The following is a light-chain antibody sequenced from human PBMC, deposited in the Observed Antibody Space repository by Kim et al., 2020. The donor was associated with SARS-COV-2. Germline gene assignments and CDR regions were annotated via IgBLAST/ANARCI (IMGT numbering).Light chain of an antibody. CDR2: LAS. CDR3: QQSTSYPIT. Sequence: SASLGDRVTITGRASQGISSRLAWYQQEPEKAPKLLIYLASTLQSGVPSRFSGSGSATEFTLTVSSLQPEDFATYYCQQSTSYPITFGGGTKLEI. V-gene: IGKV1-9*01. J-gene: IGKJ4*01. CDR1: QGISSR.